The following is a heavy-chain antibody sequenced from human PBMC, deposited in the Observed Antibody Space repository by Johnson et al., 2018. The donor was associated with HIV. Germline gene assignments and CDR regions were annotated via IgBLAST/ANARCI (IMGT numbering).Heavy chain of an antibody. CDR2: VYSGGST. V-gene: IGHV3-53*01. CDR1: GFTVSSNY. J-gene: IGHJ3*02. D-gene: IGHD1-7*01. CDR3: ARSPQKYNWDYMMAFDI. Sequence: MQLVESGGGLIQPGGSLRLSCAASGFTVSSNYMSWVHQAPGKGLEWVSVVYSGGSTYYADSVKGGFTISRDNSKNTVSLQMNSLRAEDTALYYCARSPQKYNWDYMMAFDIWGQGTMVTVSS.